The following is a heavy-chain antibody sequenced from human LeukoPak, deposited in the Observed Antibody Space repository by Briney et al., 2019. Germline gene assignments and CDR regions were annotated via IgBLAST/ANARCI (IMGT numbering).Heavy chain of an antibody. Sequence: GGSLRLSCAASGFTFSSYGMPWVRQAPGKGLEWVAVIWYDGSNKYYADSVKGRFTISRDNSKNTLYLQMNSLRAEDTAVYYCARENAADYTVTVDYWGQGTLVTVSS. CDR3: ARENAADYTVTVDY. CDR2: IWYDGSNK. J-gene: IGHJ4*02. D-gene: IGHD4-17*01. CDR1: GFTFSSYG. V-gene: IGHV3-33*01.